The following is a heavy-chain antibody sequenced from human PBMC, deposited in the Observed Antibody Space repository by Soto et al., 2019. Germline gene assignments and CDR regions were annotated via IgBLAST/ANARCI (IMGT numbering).Heavy chain of an antibody. V-gene: IGHV1-8*01. D-gene: IGHD3-16*01. CDR1: GYTFTTYD. J-gene: IGHJ4*02. CDR2: INPNADKT. Sequence: ASVKVSCKTSGYTFTTYDINWVRQATGQGLEWMGWINPNADKTGFAQKFQGRVTMTRDASINTVYMELNNLRSEDTAVYYCARQRRGTWYYFDHWGQGTLVTVSS. CDR3: ARQRRGTWYYFDH.